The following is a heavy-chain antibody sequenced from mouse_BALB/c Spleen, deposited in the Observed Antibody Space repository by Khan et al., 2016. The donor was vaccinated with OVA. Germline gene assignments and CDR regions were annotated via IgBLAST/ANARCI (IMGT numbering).Heavy chain of an antibody. CDR2: ITYSGST. CDR3: SRDYGISYLFVDY. J-gene: IGHJ2*01. Sequence: EVQLQESGPGLVKPSQSLSLTCTVTAYSITSDYAWNWIRQFPGNKLEWMAYITYSGSTGYNPSLKGRISITRDTSKNQFFLQLNAVSTEDTATYYCSRDYGISYLFVDYWGQGTTLTVSS. D-gene: IGHD1-1*01. V-gene: IGHV3-2*02. CDR1: AYSITSDYA.